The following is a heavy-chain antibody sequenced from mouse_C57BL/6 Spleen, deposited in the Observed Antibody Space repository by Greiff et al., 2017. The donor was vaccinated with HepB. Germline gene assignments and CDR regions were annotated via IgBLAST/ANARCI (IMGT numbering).Heavy chain of an antibody. J-gene: IGHJ4*01. CDR1: GFTFSSYA. V-gene: IGHV5-4*03. D-gene: IGHD2-2*01. CDR3: ARLWLRRGYYYAMDY. CDR2: ISDGGSYT. Sequence: EVKVEESGGGLVKPGGSLKLSCAASGFTFSSYAMSWVRQTPEKRLEWVATISDGGSYTYYPDNVKGRFTISRDNAKNNLYLQMSHLKSEDTAMYYCARLWLRRGYYYAMDYWGQGTSVTVSS.